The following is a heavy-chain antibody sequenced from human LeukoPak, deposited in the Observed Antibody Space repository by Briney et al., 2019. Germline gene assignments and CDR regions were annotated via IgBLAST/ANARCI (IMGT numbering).Heavy chain of an antibody. V-gene: IGHV1-2*02. CDR2: INPNSGGT. CDR1: GYTFTGYY. J-gene: IGHJ4*02. D-gene: IGHD1-26*01. CDR3: ATALNSGSYYTLPAWFDY. Sequence: ASVKVSCKASGYTFTGYYMHWVRQAPGQGLEWMGWINPNSGGTNYAQKFQGRVTMTRDTSISTAYMELSSLRSEDTAVYYCATALNSGSYYTLPAWFDYWGQGTLVTVSS.